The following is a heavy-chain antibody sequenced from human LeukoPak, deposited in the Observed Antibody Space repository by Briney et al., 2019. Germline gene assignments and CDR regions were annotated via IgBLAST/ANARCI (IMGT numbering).Heavy chain of an antibody. CDR1: GFTFSSYA. Sequence: PGGSLRLSCAASGFTFSSYAMHWVRQAPGKGLEWVAVISYDGSNKYYADSVKGRFTISRDNSKNTLYLQMNSLRAGDTAVYYCAREDSSGSRDAFDIWGQGTMVTVSS. CDR3: AREDSSGSRDAFDI. V-gene: IGHV3-30-3*01. CDR2: ISYDGSNK. J-gene: IGHJ3*02. D-gene: IGHD6-19*01.